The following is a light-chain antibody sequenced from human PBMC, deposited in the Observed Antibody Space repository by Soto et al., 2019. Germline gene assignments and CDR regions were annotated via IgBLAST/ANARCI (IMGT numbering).Light chain of an antibody. V-gene: IGKV3D-15*01. CDR1: QSAGSK. CDR2: GAS. CDR3: QQYNNWPLT. J-gene: IGKJ4*01. Sequence: EIVMTQSPATLSVSPGERATLSCRASQSAGSKLAWYQQKPGQALRLLIYGASTRATGIPARFSSRGSGTEFTLTISSLQSEDFAVYYCQQYNNWPLTFGGGTKVEI.